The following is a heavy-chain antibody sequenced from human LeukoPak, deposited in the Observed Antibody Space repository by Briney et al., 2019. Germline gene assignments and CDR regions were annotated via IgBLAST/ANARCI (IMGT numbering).Heavy chain of an antibody. V-gene: IGHV6-1*01. J-gene: IGHJ3*02. CDR3: ARGGQGDGYSADEAFDI. Sequence: QSGPGLVKPSQTLSLTCAISGDSVSSNSSWNWLRQSPSRGLEWLGRTYYRSKWYNDYVVSVKSRININPDTSKNQFSLQLNSVTPEDTAVYYCARGGQGDGYSADEAFDIWGQGTKVTVS. D-gene: IGHD5-18*01. CDR1: GDSVSSNSS. CDR2: TYYRSKWYN.